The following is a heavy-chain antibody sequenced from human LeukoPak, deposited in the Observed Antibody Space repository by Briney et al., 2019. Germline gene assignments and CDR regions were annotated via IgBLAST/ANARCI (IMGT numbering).Heavy chain of an antibody. CDR2: IKQDGSEK. V-gene: IGHV3-7*03. J-gene: IGHJ6*02. D-gene: IGHD3-9*01. CDR3: AREGNVLRYFDWLPYYYYGMDV. Sequence: PGGSLRLSCAASRFTFSSYWMSWVRQAPGKGLEWVANIKQDGSEKYYVDSVKGRFTISRDNAKNSLYLQMNSLRAEDTAVYYCAREGNVLRYFDWLPYYYYGMDVWGQGTTVTVSS. CDR1: RFTFSSYW.